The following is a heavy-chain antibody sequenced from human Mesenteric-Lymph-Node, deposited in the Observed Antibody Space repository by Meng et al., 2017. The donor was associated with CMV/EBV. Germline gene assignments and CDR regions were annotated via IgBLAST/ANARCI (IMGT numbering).Heavy chain of an antibody. CDR3: ARDLSRYRRVLDY. Sequence: SETLSLTCTVSGGSISSSSYYWGWIRQPPGKGLEWIGSIYYSGSTYYNPSLKSRVTISVDTSKNQFSLKLSSVTAADTAVYYCARDLSRYRRVLDYWGQGTLVTVSS. J-gene: IGHJ4*02. CDR1: GGSISSSSYY. CDR2: IYYSGST. D-gene: IGHD1-1*01. V-gene: IGHV4-39*07.